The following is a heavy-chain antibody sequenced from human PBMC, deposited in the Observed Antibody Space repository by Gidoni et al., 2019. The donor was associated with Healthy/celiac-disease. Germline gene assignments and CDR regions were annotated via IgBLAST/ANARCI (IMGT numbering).Heavy chain of an antibody. J-gene: IGHJ4*02. CDR2: IYYSGST. CDR3: ARELRAAAAGTGIDY. CDR1: GGSIGSSNYY. V-gene: IGHV4-39*02. D-gene: IGHD6-13*01. Sequence: QLQLQESGPGLVKPSDTLSLLCTVSGGSIGSSNYYWGWLRQPPGEGLEWIGTIYYSGSTYYNPSLKSRVTIFVDTSKNQFSLKLSSVTAADTAVYYCARELRAAAAGTGIDYWGQGTLVTVSS.